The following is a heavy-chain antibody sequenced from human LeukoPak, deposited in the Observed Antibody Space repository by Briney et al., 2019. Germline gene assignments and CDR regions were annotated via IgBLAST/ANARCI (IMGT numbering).Heavy chain of an antibody. CDR1: GFTFSSYW. J-gene: IGHJ4*02. CDR2: IKQDGSEK. V-gene: IGHV3-7*05. Sequence: QPGGALRLSCAASGFTFSSYWMSWVRPAPGKGLEWVGNIKQDGSEKYYVDSVKGRFTISRDNAKNSLFLQMNSLRAEDTAVYYCAKDLLAATIDYYFDYWGQGTLVTVSS. CDR3: AKDLLAATIDYYFDY. D-gene: IGHD5-12*01.